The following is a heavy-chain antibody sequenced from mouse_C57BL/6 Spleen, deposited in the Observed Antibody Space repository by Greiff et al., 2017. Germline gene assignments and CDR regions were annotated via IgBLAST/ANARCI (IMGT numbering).Heavy chain of an antibody. J-gene: IGHJ2*01. V-gene: IGHV2-2*01. CDR1: GFSLTSYG. Sequence: VKLVESGPGLVQPSQSLSITCTVSGFSLTSYGVHWVRQSPGKGLEWLGVIWSGGSTDYNAAFISRLSISKDNSKSQVFFKMNSLQADDTAIYYCARNGYYDYDYWGQGTTLTVSS. D-gene: IGHD2-3*01. CDR2: IWSGGST. CDR3: ARNGYYDYDY.